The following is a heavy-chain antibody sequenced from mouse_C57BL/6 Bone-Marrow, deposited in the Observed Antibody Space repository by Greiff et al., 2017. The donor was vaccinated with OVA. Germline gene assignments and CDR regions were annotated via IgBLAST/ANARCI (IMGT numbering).Heavy chain of an antibody. CDR1: GYTFTSYG. J-gene: IGHJ3*01. V-gene: IGHV1-81*01. CDR2: IYPRSGNT. Sequence: QVQLQQSGAELARPGASVKLSCKASGYTFTSYGISWVKQRTGQGLEWIGEIYPRSGNTYYNEKFKGKATLTADKSSSTAYMELRSLTSEDAAVYFCARRWLLLWVAYWGQGTLVTVSA. D-gene: IGHD2-3*01. CDR3: ARRWLLLWVAY.